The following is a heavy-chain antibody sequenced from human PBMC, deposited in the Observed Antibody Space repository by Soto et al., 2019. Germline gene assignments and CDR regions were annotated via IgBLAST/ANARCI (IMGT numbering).Heavy chain of an antibody. CDR2: IYYSGST. V-gene: IGHV4-31*03. J-gene: IGHJ3*02. CDR1: GGSISSGGYY. CDR3: ARGHPGTGSEPIDI. Sequence: QVQLQESGPGLVKPSQTLSLTCTVSGGSISSGGYYWSWIRQHPGKGLEWIGYIYYSGSTYYNPSLKSRVTISVDTSKNQISLKLSSVTAADTAVYYCARGHPGTGSEPIDIWGQGTMVTVSS. D-gene: IGHD3-9*01.